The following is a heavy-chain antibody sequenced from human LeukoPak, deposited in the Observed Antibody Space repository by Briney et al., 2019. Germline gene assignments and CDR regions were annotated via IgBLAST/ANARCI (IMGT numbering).Heavy chain of an antibody. CDR3: AIGDSLGELSSSFEY. CDR1: GFTFSNYG. J-gene: IGHJ4*02. V-gene: IGHV3-30-3*01. D-gene: IGHD3-16*02. Sequence: GGSLRLSCAASGFTFSNYGIHWVRQAPGKGLEWVAVISEDGIRKVYKDSVKGRFTVSRDNSENTLYLQMNSLRAEDTAVYYCAIGDSLGELSSSFEYWGQGTLVTVSS. CDR2: ISEDGIRK.